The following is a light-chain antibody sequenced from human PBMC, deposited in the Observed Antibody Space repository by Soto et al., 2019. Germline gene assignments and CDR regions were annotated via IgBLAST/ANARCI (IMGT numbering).Light chain of an antibody. V-gene: IGKV3-20*01. CDR2: AS. J-gene: IGKJ3*01. CDR1: QSVSDSY. CDR3: QHYGTSAL. Sequence: EIVLTQSPGTLSLSPGERATLSCRASQSVSDSYLAWYQQKPGQAPRLLIYASSRATGIPDRFSGSGSGTDFTLSISSLEPEDFAVYYCQHYGTSALFGPGTRVAIK.